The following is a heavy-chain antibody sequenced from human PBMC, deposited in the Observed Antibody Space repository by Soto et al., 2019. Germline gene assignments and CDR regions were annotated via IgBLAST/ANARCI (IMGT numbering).Heavy chain of an antibody. D-gene: IGHD3-10*01. CDR3: ARDLYGQVGMDV. V-gene: IGHV4-30-4*01. Sequence: LSLTCTVSGGSISSGDYYWSWIRQPPGKGLEWIGYIYYSGSTYYNPSLKSRVTISVDTSKNQFSLKLSSVTAADTAVYYCARDLYGQVGMDVWGQGTTVTVSS. J-gene: IGHJ6*02. CDR1: GGSISSGDYY. CDR2: IYYSGST.